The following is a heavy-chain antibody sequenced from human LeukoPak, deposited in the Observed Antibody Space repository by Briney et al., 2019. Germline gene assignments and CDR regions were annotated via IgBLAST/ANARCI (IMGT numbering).Heavy chain of an antibody. J-gene: IGHJ4*02. CDR1: GGSISSYY. D-gene: IGHD6-13*01. CDR3: ARGVYIAAAQYAY. CDR2: IYYSGTA. V-gene: IGHV4-59*01. Sequence: PSETLSLTCTVSGGSISSYYWSWIRQPPGKGLEWIGYIYYSGTANYNPSLKSRVTISVDTSKNQFSLKLSSVTAADTAVYYCARGVYIAAAQYAYWGQGTLVTVSS.